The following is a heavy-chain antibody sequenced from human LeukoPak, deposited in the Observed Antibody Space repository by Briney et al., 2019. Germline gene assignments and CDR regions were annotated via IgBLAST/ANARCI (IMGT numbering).Heavy chain of an antibody. J-gene: IGHJ4*02. Sequence: GGPLRLSRAASGFTFSSYAMSWVRQAPGKGLEWVSAISGSGGSTYYADSVKGRFTISRDNSKNTLYLQMNSLRAEDTAVYYCATERRWFLDWWGQGTLVTVPS. CDR2: ISGSGGST. V-gene: IGHV3-23*01. CDR1: GFTFSSYA. D-gene: IGHD1-1*01. CDR3: ATERRWFLDW.